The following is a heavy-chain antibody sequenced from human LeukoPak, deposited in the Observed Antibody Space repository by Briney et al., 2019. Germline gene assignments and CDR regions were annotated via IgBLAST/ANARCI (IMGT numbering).Heavy chain of an antibody. V-gene: IGHV3-64D*06. CDR2: ISSNGGST. J-gene: IGHJ6*02. Sequence: GGSLRLSCAACGFTFSSYWMHWVRQAPGKGLEYVSAISSNGGSTYYADSVKGRFTISRDNSKNTLYLQMSSLRAEDTAVFYCVKGKGGSFGMDVWGQGTTVTVSS. D-gene: IGHD3-16*01. CDR3: VKGKGGSFGMDV. CDR1: GFTFSSYW.